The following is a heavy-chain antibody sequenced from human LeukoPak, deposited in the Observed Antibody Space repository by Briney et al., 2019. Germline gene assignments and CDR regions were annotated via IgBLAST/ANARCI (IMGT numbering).Heavy chain of an antibody. CDR2: INQEGSDK. J-gene: IGHJ4*02. D-gene: IGHD4-17*01. Sequence: GGSLRLSCAVSGLDFSGYWMSWVRQAPGKGPEWLAYINQEGSDKYYVDSVKGRFTISRDNAKNTMYLQMDGLRVDDTAVYYCARDGGTATVTTFDHWGQGTLVTVSS. CDR3: ARDGGTATVTTFDH. V-gene: IGHV3-7*01. CDR1: GLDFSGYW.